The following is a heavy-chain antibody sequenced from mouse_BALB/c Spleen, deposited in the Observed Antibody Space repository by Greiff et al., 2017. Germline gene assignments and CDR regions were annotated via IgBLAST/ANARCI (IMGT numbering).Heavy chain of an antibody. CDR1: GYTFTSYW. CDR2: IYPGDGDT. Sequence: VQLQQSGAELARPGASVKLSCKASGYTFTSYWMQWVKQRPGQGLEWIGAIYPGDGDTRYTQKFKGKATLTADKSSSTAYMQLSSLASEDSAVYYCAKYGITTGGLYAMDYWGQGTSVTVSS. V-gene: IGHV1-87*01. CDR3: AKYGITTGGLYAMDY. D-gene: IGHD2-4*01. J-gene: IGHJ4*01.